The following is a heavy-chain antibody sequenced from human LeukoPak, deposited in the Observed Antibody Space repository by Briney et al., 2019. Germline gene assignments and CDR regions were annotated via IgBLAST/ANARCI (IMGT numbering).Heavy chain of an antibody. CDR2: ISSSGSTI. D-gene: IGHD2-15*01. Sequence: GGSLRLSCVASGFTFSSYEMNWVRQAPGKGLEWVSYISSSGSTIYYADSVKGRFTISGDNAKNSLYLQMNSLRAEEPAVYYCARDRGGGFCSGGSCYFDYWGQGTLVTVSS. CDR3: ARDRGGGFCSGGSCYFDY. V-gene: IGHV3-48*03. J-gene: IGHJ4*02. CDR1: GFTFSSYE.